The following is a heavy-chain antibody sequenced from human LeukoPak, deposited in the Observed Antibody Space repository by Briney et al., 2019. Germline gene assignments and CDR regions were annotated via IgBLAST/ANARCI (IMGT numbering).Heavy chain of an antibody. J-gene: IGHJ2*01. CDR2: IYYSGNT. CDR1: GGSISSYY. Sequence: SETLSLTCTVSGGSISSYYWSWIRQPPGKGLEWVGYIYYSGNTNYNPSLKSRVTISVDTSKNQFSLKLSSVTAADAAVYYCARVYYSRSYDYWYFDLWGRGTLVTVSS. V-gene: IGHV4-59*01. D-gene: IGHD6-13*01. CDR3: ARVYYSRSYDYWYFDL.